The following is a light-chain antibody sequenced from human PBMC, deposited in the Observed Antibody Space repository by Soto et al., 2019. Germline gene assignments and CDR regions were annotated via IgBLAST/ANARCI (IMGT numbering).Light chain of an antibody. CDR2: DVS. Sequence: QSVLTQPASVSGSPGQSITIPCTGTSSDIGGHNYVSWYQQHPGKAPKLMIYDVSNRPSGVSNRFSGSKSGNTASLTISGLQAEDEVDYYCSSYTSSSALEVFGTGTKLTVL. V-gene: IGLV2-14*03. CDR1: SSDIGGHNY. J-gene: IGLJ1*01. CDR3: SSYTSSSALEV.